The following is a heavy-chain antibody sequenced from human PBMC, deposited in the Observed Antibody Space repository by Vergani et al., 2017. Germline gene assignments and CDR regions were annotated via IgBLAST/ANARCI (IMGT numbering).Heavy chain of an antibody. V-gene: IGHV4-61*02. D-gene: IGHD2-21*02. CDR3: ARDCPGGGGDCSAGWYFDL. CDR2: FYTGGGT. Sequence: QVQLQESGPGLVRPSQTLSLTCTVSGGSISSGSYYWSWFRQPAGKGLEWIGRFYTGGGTSYNPSLKSRVTISVDTSKNQFSLQLSSVTAADTAVYYCARDCPGGGGDCSAGWYFDLWGRGTLVTVSS. J-gene: IGHJ2*01. CDR1: GGSISSGSYY.